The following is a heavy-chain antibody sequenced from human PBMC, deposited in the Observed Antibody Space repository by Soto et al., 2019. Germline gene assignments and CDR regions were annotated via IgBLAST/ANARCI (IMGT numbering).Heavy chain of an antibody. CDR3: ARGPYRSTYNWFDS. J-gene: IGHJ5*02. D-gene: IGHD6-13*01. Sequence: PGGSLRLSCAASGFIFSDYEINWVRQAPGKGLEWVSYISGSGLTIYYADSVKGRFTISRDNAKNSLYLQMNSLGVEDTAVYYCARGPYRSTYNWFDSWGQGTLVTVSS. V-gene: IGHV3-48*03. CDR1: GFIFSDYE. CDR2: ISGSGLTI.